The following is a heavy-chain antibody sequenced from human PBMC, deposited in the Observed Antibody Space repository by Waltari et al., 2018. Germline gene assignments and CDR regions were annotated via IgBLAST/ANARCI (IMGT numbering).Heavy chain of an antibody. Sequence: QVQLQQWGAGLLKPSETLSLTCAVYGRSFSGYYWSWIRQPPGKGLEWIGEINHSGSTNYNPSLKSRVTISVDTSKNQFSLKLSSVTAADTAVYYCARGRKQLAIGDAFDIWGQGTMVTVSS. V-gene: IGHV4-34*01. CDR2: INHSGST. J-gene: IGHJ3*02. CDR3: ARGRKQLAIGDAFDI. D-gene: IGHD6-13*01. CDR1: GRSFSGYY.